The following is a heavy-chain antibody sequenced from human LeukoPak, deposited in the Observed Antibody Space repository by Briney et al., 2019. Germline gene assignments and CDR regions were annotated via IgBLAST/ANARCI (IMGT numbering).Heavy chain of an antibody. CDR2: IYYSGST. J-gene: IGHJ4*02. CDR1: GGSISSSSYY. Sequence: SETLSLTCTVSGGSISSSSYYWGWIRQPPGKGLEWIGSIYYSGSTYYNPSLKSRVTISVDTSKNQFSLKLSSVTAADTAVYYCARVIRYSSSWKGGAGFADWGQGTLVTVSS. D-gene: IGHD6-13*01. V-gene: IGHV4-39*07. CDR3: ARVIRYSSSWKGGAGFAD.